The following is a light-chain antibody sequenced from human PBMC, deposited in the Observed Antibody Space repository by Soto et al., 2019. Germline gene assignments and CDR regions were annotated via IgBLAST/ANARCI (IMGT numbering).Light chain of an antibody. V-gene: IGKV3-20*01. CDR1: QSVSSSY. CDR2: GAS. Sequence: EIVLTQSPGTLSLSPGERATLSCMASQSVSSSYLAWYQQKPGQAPRLLIYGASSRATGIPDRFSGSGSGTDFTLTISRLEHEDLAVYYCQQYGSSRSTFGHGTKVDIK. J-gene: IGKJ3*01. CDR3: QQYGSSRST.